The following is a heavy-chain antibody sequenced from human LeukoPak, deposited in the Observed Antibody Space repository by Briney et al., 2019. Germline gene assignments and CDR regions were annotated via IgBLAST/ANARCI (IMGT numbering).Heavy chain of an antibody. J-gene: IGHJ6*03. CDR2: ISSSSSTI. Sequence: PGGSLRLSCAASGFTFSSYSMNWVRQAPGKGLEWVSYISSSSSTIYYADSVKGRFTISRDNAKNSLYLQMNSLGAEDTAVYYCARDQASLPRSYYYYMDVWGKGTTVTVSS. CDR3: ARDQASLPRSYYYYMDV. V-gene: IGHV3-48*01. CDR1: GFTFSSYS.